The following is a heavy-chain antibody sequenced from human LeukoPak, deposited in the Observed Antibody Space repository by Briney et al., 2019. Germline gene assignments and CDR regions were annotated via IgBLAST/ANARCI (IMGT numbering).Heavy chain of an antibody. J-gene: IGHJ4*02. Sequence: SETLSLTCTVSGGSISSSSYYWGWIRQPPGKGLEWIGSIYYSGSTYYNPSLKSRVTISVDTSKNQFSLKLSSVTAADTAVYYCARGIAAAGYYWGQGTLVTVSS. D-gene: IGHD6-13*01. CDR2: IYYSGST. V-gene: IGHV4-39*07. CDR3: ARGIAAAGYY. CDR1: GGSISSSSYY.